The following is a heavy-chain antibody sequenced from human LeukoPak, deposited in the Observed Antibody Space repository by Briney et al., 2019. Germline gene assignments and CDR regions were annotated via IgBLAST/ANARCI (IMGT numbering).Heavy chain of an antibody. CDR2: ISWNSGSI. Sequence: PGGSLRLSCAASGFTFDDYAMPWVRQAPGKGLEWVSGISWNSGSIGYADSVKGRFTISRDNAKNSLYLQMNSLRAEDTALYYCGRNDYWGQGTLVTVSS. CDR1: GFTFDDYA. V-gene: IGHV3-9*01. J-gene: IGHJ4*02. CDR3: GRNDY.